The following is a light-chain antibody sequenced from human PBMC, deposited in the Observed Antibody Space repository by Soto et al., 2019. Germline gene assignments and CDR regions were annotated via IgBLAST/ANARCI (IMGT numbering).Light chain of an antibody. CDR1: SIDVGGYNY. CDR2: DVT. V-gene: IGLV2-14*03. Sequence: QSVLTQPASMSGSPGQSITISCTGTSIDVGGYNYVSWYQQHPGKAPKLMIYDVTNRPSGVSNRFSGSKSGNTASLTISGLQAEDEADYYCSSYTGSDTVVFGGGTKLTVL. CDR3: SSYTGSDTVV. J-gene: IGLJ2*01.